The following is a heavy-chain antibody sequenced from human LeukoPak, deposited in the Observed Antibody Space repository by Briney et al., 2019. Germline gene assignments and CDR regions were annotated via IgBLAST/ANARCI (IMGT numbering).Heavy chain of an antibody. CDR1: GFTFSSYG. J-gene: IGHJ4*02. CDR2: ISYDGSNK. V-gene: IGHV3-30*18. CDR3: AKDGYYDILTGPDY. Sequence: GRSLRLSCAASGFTFSSYGMHWVRQAPGKGLEWVAVISYDGSNKYYADSVKGRFTISRDNSKNTLYLQMNSLRAEDTAVYYCAKDGYYDILTGPDYWGQGTLVTVSS. D-gene: IGHD3-9*01.